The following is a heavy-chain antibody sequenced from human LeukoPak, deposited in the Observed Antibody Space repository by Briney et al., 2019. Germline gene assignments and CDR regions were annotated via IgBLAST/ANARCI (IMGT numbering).Heavy chain of an antibody. D-gene: IGHD5-24*01. V-gene: IGHV3-15*01. CDR1: GFTFSNAW. Sequence: TGGSLRLSCAASGFTFSNAWMSWVRQAPGKGLEWVGRIKSITDGGTTDYTAPVKGRFTISRDDSKNTVYLQMHSLRTEDTAVYYCTTDPNLATTNYYNYMDVWGKGTTVTVSS. J-gene: IGHJ6*03. CDR3: TTDPNLATTNYYNYMDV. CDR2: IKSITDGGTT.